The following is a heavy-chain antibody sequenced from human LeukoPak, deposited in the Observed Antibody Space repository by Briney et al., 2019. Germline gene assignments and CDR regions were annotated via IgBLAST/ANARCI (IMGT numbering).Heavy chain of an antibody. Sequence: SETLSLTCAVSGGSISSSNWWSWVRQPPGKGLEWIGEIYHSGSTNYNPSLKSRVTISVDKSKNQFSLKLSSVTAADTAVYYCARERRDLFHAFDIWGQGTMVTVSS. J-gene: IGHJ3*02. V-gene: IGHV4-4*02. CDR1: GGSISSSNW. CDR2: IYHSGST. D-gene: IGHD2-21*01. CDR3: ARERRDLFHAFDI.